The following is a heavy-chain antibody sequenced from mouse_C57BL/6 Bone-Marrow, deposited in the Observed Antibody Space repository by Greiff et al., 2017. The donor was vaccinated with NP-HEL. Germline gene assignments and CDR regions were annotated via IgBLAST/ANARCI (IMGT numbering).Heavy chain of an antibody. CDR3: AKGNYSNYYAMDY. V-gene: IGHV2-5*01. D-gene: IGHD2-5*01. CDR1: GFSLTSYG. Sequence: VKLVESGPGLVQPSQSLSITCTVSGFSLTSYGVHWVRQSPGKGLEWLGVIWRGGSTDYNAAFMSRLSITKDNSKSQVFFKMNSLQADDTAIYYCAKGNYSNYYAMDYWGQGTSVTVSS. CDR2: IWRGGST. J-gene: IGHJ4*01.